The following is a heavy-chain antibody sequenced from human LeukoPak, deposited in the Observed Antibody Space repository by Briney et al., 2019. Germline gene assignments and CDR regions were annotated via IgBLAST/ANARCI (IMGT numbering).Heavy chain of an antibody. CDR3: ARRIAAAGTATLD. J-gene: IGHJ4*02. V-gene: IGHV4-34*01. CDR1: GGSFGGYY. Sequence: SETLSLTCAVYGGSFGGYYWSWIRQPPGEGLEWIGEINHSGSTNYNPSLKSRVTISVDTSKNQFSLKLSSVTAADTAVYYCARRIAAAGTATLDWGQGTLVTVSS. D-gene: IGHD6-13*01. CDR2: INHSGST.